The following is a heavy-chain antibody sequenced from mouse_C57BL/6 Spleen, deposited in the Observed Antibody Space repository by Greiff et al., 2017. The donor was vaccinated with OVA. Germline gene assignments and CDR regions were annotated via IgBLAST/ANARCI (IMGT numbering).Heavy chain of an antibody. V-gene: IGHV1-15*01. CDR1: GYTFTDYE. Sequence: QVQLQQSGAELVRPGASVTLSCKASGYTFTDYEMHWVKQTPVHGLEWIGAIDPETGGTAYNQKFKGKAILTADKSSSTAYMELRSLTSEDSAVYYCTRSTLAWFAYWGQGTLVTVSA. CDR3: TRSTLAWFAY. D-gene: IGHD6-1*01. J-gene: IGHJ3*01. CDR2: IDPETGGT.